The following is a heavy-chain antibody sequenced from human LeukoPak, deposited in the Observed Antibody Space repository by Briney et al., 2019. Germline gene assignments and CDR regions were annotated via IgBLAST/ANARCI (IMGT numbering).Heavy chain of an antibody. V-gene: IGHV3-9*01. CDR2: VSWNGGSI. Sequence: QSGGSLRLSCAASGFTFKDYAMHWVRQAPGKGLEWVSRVSWNGGSIGYADPVKGRFTISRDNAKNSLYLQINSLRAEDTAIYYCARRGYYDSSGYDYWGQGTLVTVSS. CDR1: GFTFKDYA. J-gene: IGHJ4*02. CDR3: ARRGYYDSSGYDY. D-gene: IGHD3-22*01.